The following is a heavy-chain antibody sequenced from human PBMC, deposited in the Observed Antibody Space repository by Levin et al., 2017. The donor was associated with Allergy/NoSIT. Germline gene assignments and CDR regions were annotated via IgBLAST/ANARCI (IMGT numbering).Heavy chain of an antibody. V-gene: IGHV1-2*06. Sequence: ASVKVSCKASGYTFTAYFMHWVRQAPGQGLEWMGRINPNTGGTNYAQRFQGRVTMTRDTSINTAYMELSSLRSDDTAVYYCAREADYWGQGTLVTVSS. CDR1: GYTFTAYF. J-gene: IGHJ4*02. CDR3: AREADY. CDR2: INPNTGGT.